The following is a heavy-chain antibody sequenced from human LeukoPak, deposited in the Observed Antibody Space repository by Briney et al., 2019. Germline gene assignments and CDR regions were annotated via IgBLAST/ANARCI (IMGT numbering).Heavy chain of an antibody. CDR3: ARDHYYYYYGMDV. CDR1: GGSFSGYY. J-gene: IGHJ6*02. Sequence: PSETLSLTCAVYGGSFSGYYWSWIRQPPGKGLEWIGEINHSGSTNYNPSLKSRVTISVDTSKNQFSLKLSSVTAADTAVYYCARDHYYYYYGMDVWGQGTTVTVSS. V-gene: IGHV4-34*01. CDR2: INHSGST.